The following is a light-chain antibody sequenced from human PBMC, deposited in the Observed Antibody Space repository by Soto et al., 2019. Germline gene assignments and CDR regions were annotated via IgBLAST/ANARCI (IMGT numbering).Light chain of an antibody. CDR1: QSVGTY. CDR2: DAS. V-gene: IGKV3-11*01. J-gene: IGKJ4*01. Sequence: EIVLTQSPAILSLSPGERATLSCRASQSVGTYLDWYQQKLGQAPRLLIYDASNRATGIPARFIGSGSGTDFTLTISSLEPEDFAVYYWQQRVNWLTFGGGTKVEL. CDR3: QQRVNWLT.